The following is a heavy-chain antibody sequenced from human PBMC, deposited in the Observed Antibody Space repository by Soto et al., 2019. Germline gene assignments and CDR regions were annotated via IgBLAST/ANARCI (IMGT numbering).Heavy chain of an antibody. CDR1: GFTFSSYE. V-gene: IGHV3-48*03. CDR3: ARSYSSSSYYYYYGMDV. CDR2: ISSSGSTI. D-gene: IGHD6-6*01. Sequence: GSLRLSCAASGFTFSSYEMNWVRQAPGKGLEWVSYISSSGSTIYYADSVKGRFTISRDNAKNSLYLQMNSLRAEDTAVYYCARSYSSSSYYYYYGMDVWGQGTTVTVSS. J-gene: IGHJ6*02.